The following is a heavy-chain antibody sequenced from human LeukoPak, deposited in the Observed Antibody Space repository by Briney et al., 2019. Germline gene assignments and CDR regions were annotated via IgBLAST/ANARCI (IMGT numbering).Heavy chain of an antibody. CDR3: AKCLRITMVRGVILDY. Sequence: PGGSLRLSCAASGFTFSSYEMNWVRQAPGKGLEWVSAISGSGGSTYYADSVKGRFTISRDNSKNTLYLQMNSLRAEDTAVYYCAKCLRITMVRGVILDYWGQGTLVTVSS. V-gene: IGHV3-23*01. D-gene: IGHD3-10*01. J-gene: IGHJ4*02. CDR2: ISGSGGST. CDR1: GFTFSSYE.